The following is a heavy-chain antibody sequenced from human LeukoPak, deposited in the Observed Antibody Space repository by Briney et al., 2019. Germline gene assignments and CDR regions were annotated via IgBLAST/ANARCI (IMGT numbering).Heavy chain of an antibody. CDR1: GGSISSYY. V-gene: IGHV4-59*08. CDR2: IYYSGST. J-gene: IGHJ5*02. CDR3: ARHEGSGKTQYNWFDP. D-gene: IGHD1-26*01. Sequence: SETLSLTCTVSGGSISSYYWSWIRQPPGKGLEWIGYIYYSGSTNYNPSLKSRVTISVDTSKNQFSLKLSSVTAADTAVYYCARHEGSGKTQYNWFDPWGQGTLVTVSS.